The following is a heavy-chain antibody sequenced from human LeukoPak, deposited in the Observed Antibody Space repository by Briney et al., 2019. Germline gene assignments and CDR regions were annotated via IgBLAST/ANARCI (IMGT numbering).Heavy chain of an antibody. CDR2: ISGSGGGR. CDR1: GFTFSDYA. V-gene: IGHV3-23*01. CDR3: AKVAKYYYGSETYYFFEH. D-gene: IGHD3-10*01. J-gene: IGHJ4*02. Sequence: GGSLRLSCTASGFTFSDYAMSWVRQAPGKGLEWVSGISGSGGGRYYADSVKGRFTISRDNAKNSLYLQMNSLRVEDTAVYYCAKVAKYYYGSETYYFFEHWGQGTPVTASS.